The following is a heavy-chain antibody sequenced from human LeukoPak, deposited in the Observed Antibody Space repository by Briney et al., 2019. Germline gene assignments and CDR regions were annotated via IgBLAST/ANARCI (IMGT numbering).Heavy chain of an antibody. CDR3: ARDFVYDYVWGSYRYTVGTSRDLDY. Sequence: GGSLRLSCAASGFTFSSYSMNWVRQAPGKGLEWVSSISSSNNYIYYADSVKGRFTISRDNAKNSLYLQMNSLRAEDTAVYYCARDFVYDYVWGSYRYTVGTSRDLDYWGQGTLVTVSS. D-gene: IGHD3-16*02. J-gene: IGHJ4*02. CDR2: ISSSNNYI. V-gene: IGHV3-21*04. CDR1: GFTFSSYS.